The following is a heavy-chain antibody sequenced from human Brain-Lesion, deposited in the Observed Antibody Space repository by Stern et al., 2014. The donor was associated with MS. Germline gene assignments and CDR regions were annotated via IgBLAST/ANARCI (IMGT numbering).Heavy chain of an antibody. CDR3: ARETGGYTYGDTDFFDF. D-gene: IGHD5-18*01. CDR2: MYSSGSI. V-gene: IGHV4-61*02. Sequence: QVQLVQSGPGLVKPSQTLSLTCTVSGGSISSGSYYWNWIRQPAGKGLEWIGRMYSSGSINYHPSLKSRVTISGDTYKNQFSLKVISVTAADTAVYYCARETGGYTYGDTDFFDFWGQGALVTVSS. CDR1: GGSISSGSYY. J-gene: IGHJ4*02.